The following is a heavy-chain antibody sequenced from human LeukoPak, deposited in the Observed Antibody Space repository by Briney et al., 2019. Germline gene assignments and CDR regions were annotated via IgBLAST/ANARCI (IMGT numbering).Heavy chain of an antibody. CDR2: IPYDESER. CDR1: GFIFSSYG. V-gene: IGHV3-30*02. D-gene: IGHD3-16*01. J-gene: IGHJ6*03. Sequence: PGGSLRLSCAASGFIFSSYGMHWVRQAPGKGLQWVAFIPYDESERFYADSVKGRFTISRDKSENTVHLQMNSLRAEDTALYHCARQMMESPHYYYMDIWGKGTSVTVSS. CDR3: ARQMMESPHYYYMDI.